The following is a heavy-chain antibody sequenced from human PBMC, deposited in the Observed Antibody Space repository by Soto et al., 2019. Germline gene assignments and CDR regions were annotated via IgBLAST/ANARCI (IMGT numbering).Heavy chain of an antibody. Sequence: SVKVSCKASGVTFNRQDMRWVRQAPGQGLEWMGGIIPMFGTPHYAEKFQDRVTITADESTGTAYLELSSLTSEDTAVYYCATSEGRGGYSFDYWGPGTLVTVSS. D-gene: IGHD5-12*01. V-gene: IGHV1-69*13. J-gene: IGHJ4*02. CDR1: GVTFNRQD. CDR2: IIPMFGTP. CDR3: ATSEGRGGYSFDY.